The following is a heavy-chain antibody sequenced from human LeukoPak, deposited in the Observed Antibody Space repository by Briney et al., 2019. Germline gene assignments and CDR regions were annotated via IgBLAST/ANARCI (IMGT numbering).Heavy chain of an antibody. J-gene: IGHJ4*02. CDR2: ISWNSGTI. V-gene: IGHV3-9*01. CDR1: GGSISSYY. CDR3: ARRSGNYYFDY. Sequence: LSLTCTVSGGSISSYYWSWIRQPPGKGLEWVSTISWNSGTIGYADSVKGRFTISRDNAKNSLYLQMNSLRAEDTALYYCARRSGNYYFDYWGQGTLVTVSS. D-gene: IGHD1-26*01.